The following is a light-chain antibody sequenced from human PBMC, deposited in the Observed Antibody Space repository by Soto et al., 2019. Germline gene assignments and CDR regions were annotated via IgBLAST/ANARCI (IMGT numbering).Light chain of an antibody. CDR3: QQTYSTPGGA. J-gene: IGKJ1*01. V-gene: IGKV1-39*01. Sequence: DIQVTQSPSSLSASVGDRVTITCRASQSISRYLNWYHQKPGKAPKLLIYAASTLQSGVPSRFSASGSGADFTLTISSLQAEDCGTYYCQQTYSTPGGAFGQGTKVEIK. CDR1: QSISRY. CDR2: AAS.